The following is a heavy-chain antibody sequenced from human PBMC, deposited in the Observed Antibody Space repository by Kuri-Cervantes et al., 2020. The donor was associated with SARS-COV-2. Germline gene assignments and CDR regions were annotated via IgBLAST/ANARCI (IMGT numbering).Heavy chain of an antibody. CDR1: GFTFSSYA. J-gene: IGHJ3*02. D-gene: IGHD6-19*01. CDR2: ISYDGSNK. CDR3: ARVKQWLERTAFDI. Sequence: GGSLRLSCAASGFTFSSYAMHWVRQAPGKGLEWVAVISYDGSNKYYADSVKGRFTISRDNSKNTLYLQMNSLRAEDTAVYYCARVKQWLERTAFDIWGQGTMVTVSS. V-gene: IGHV3-30-3*01.